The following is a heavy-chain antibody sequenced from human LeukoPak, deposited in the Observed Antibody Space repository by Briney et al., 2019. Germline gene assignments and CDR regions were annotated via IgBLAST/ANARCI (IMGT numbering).Heavy chain of an antibody. CDR1: GYTFTSYD. D-gene: IGHD6-19*01. Sequence: ASVKVSCKASGYTFTSYDINWVRQAPGQGLEWMGWMNPNSGNTGYAQKFQGRVTMTRNTSISTAYMELSSLRSEDTAVYYCARGRDIAVRSYAFDIWGQGTMVTVSS. J-gene: IGHJ3*02. V-gene: IGHV1-8*01. CDR2: MNPNSGNT. CDR3: ARGRDIAVRSYAFDI.